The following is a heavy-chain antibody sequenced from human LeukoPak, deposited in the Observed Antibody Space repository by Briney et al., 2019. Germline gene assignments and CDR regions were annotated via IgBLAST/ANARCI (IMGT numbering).Heavy chain of an antibody. Sequence: SQTLSLTCAVYGGSFSGYYWSWIRQPPGKGLEWIGEINHSGSTTYNPSLKSRVTISVDTSKNQFSLKLSSVTAADTAVYYCARAGDYYDSSGYSPAAEPSILAFDIWGQGTMVTVSS. CDR3: ARAGDYYDSSGYSPAAEPSILAFDI. V-gene: IGHV4-34*01. J-gene: IGHJ3*02. CDR1: GGSFSGYY. CDR2: INHSGST. D-gene: IGHD3-22*01.